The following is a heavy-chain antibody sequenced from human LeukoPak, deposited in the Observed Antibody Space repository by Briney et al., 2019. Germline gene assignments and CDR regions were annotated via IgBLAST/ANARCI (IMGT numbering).Heavy chain of an antibody. V-gene: IGHV3-74*01. CDR1: GFTFSSYW. CDR2: INSDGSAT. CDR3: VRSSSGDFDY. J-gene: IGHJ4*02. D-gene: IGHD3-22*01. Sequence: PGGSLRLSCAASGFTFSSYWMRWVRQAPGKGLVWVSRINSDGSATTYADSVKGRFTISRDNAKNTLYLQMNSLRAEDTAVYYCVRSSSGDFDYWGQGTLVTVSS.